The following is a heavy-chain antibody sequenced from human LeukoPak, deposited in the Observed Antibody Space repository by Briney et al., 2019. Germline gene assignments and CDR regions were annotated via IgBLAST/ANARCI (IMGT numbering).Heavy chain of an antibody. V-gene: IGHV3-48*04. CDR2: ISSSSFKI. CDR3: VREPSYGSSWYYYMDV. D-gene: IGHD6-13*01. CDR1: EFTFVRYA. Sequence: GGSLRLSCAASEFTFVRYAMNWVRQAPGNGLEWVSYISSSSFKIGYADSVKGRFTISRDNSKNSLYLQMDSLRVEDTAVYYCVREPSYGSSWYYYMDVWGKGTTVTVSS. J-gene: IGHJ6*03.